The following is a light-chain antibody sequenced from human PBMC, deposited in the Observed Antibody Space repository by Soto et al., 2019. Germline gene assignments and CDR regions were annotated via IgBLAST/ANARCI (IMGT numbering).Light chain of an antibody. V-gene: IGKV1-9*01. CDR3: QQLNSYPRT. Sequence: DIQLTQSPSFLSASVGDRVTITCRASQGISSYLAWYQQKTGKAPKLLIYDASTLQSGVPSRFSGSGSGTEFTLTISSLQPEDFATYYCQQLNSYPRTFGPGTKVHIK. CDR2: DAS. CDR1: QGISSY. J-gene: IGKJ3*01.